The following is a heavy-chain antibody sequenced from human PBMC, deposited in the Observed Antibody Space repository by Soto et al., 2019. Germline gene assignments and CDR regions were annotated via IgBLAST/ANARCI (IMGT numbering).Heavy chain of an antibody. J-gene: IGHJ4*02. CDR2: ISGTGDST. D-gene: IGHD2-8*02. Sequence: GGSLRLSCAASGFTFSTYAMSWVRQAPGKGLEWVSVISGTGDSTYYADSVKGRFTISRDNSKNTLFLQMNSLRAEDTAIYYCAKDLVAVRSCFDYWGQGTLVTVSS. CDR3: AKDLVAVRSCFDY. CDR1: GFTFSTYA. V-gene: IGHV3-23*01.